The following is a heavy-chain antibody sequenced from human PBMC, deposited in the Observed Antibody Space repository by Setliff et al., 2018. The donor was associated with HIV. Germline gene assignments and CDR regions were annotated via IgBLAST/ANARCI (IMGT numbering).Heavy chain of an antibody. Sequence: LSLTCVASGLTFSSYSMNWVRRAPGKGLEWVSYISPSSSTLYYADSVKGRFTISRDNSKNTLYLQMNSLRGEDTALYYCAKDLGHNSPYYFDSWGQGTLVTVSS. V-gene: IGHV3-48*04. J-gene: IGHJ4*02. D-gene: IGHD3-16*01. CDR3: AKDLGHNSPYYFDS. CDR2: ISPSSSTL. CDR1: GLTFSSYS.